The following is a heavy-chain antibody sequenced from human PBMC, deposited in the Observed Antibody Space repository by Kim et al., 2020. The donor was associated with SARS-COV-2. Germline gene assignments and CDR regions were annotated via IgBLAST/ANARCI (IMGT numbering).Heavy chain of an antibody. CDR3: AKAGYSYGYFDY. Sequence: GGSLRLSCAASGFTFSSYAMSWVRQAPGKGLEWVSAISGSGGSTYYADSVKCRFTISRDNSKNTLYMQMNSLRAEDTAVYYCAKAGYSYGYFDYWGQGTLVTVSS. J-gene: IGHJ4*02. CDR2: ISGSGGST. V-gene: IGHV3-23*01. D-gene: IGHD5-18*01. CDR1: GFTFSSYA.